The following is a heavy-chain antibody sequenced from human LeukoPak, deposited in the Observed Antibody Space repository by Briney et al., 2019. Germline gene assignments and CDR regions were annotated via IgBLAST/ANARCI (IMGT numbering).Heavy chain of an antibody. CDR2: INHSGST. J-gene: IGHJ4*02. CDR3: AREEVVAATLDY. Sequence: SETLSLTCAVYGGSFSGYYWSWIRQPPGKGLEWIGEINHSGSTNYNPSLKSRVTISVHTSKNQFSLKLSSVTAADTAVYYCAREEVVAATLDYWGQGTLVTVSS. D-gene: IGHD2-15*01. V-gene: IGHV4-34*01. CDR1: GGSFSGYY.